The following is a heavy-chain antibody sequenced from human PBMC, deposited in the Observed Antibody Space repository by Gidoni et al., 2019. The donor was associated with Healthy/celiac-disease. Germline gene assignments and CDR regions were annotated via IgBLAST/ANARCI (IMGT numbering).Heavy chain of an antibody. J-gene: IGHJ3*02. CDR3: AKDNSGSGYFDWLSHPSWNAFDI. V-gene: IGHV3-9*01. Sequence: EVQLVESGGGLVQPGRSLRLSCAASGFTFDDYAMHWVRQAPGKGLEWVSGISWNSGSIGYADSVKGRFTISRDNAKNSLYLQMNSLRAEDTALYYCAKDNSGSGYFDWLSHPSWNAFDIWGQGTMVTVSS. CDR2: ISWNSGSI. CDR1: GFTFDDYA. D-gene: IGHD3-9*01.